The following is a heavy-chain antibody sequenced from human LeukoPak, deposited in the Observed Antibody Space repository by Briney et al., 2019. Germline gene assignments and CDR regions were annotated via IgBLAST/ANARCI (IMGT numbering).Heavy chain of an antibody. CDR1: GFTVSSNY. D-gene: IGHD3-22*01. V-gene: IGHV3-53*01. CDR3: ARDSISSGSMDL. J-gene: IGHJ4*02. Sequence: GGSLRLSCAASGFTVSSNYMSWVRQAPGKGLEWVSVIYSGGSTYYADSVRGRFTISRDNSKNTLYLQMNSLRIEDMALYYCARDSISSGSMDLWGQGTLVTVS. CDR2: IYSGGST.